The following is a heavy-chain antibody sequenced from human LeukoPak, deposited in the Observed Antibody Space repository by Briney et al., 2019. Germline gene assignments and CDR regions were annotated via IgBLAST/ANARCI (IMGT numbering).Heavy chain of an antibody. Sequence: QSGGSLRLSCTASGFTFSSLAMTWVRQAPGKGLEWVSAISGSGGGTYYADSVKGRFTISRDNSKNTLYLQMNSLRAEDTAVYYCAKGDFYGDYPYGMDVWGQGTTVTVSS. CDR3: AKGDFYGDYPYGMDV. CDR1: GFTFSSLA. V-gene: IGHV3-23*01. D-gene: IGHD3-3*01. CDR2: ISGSGGGT. J-gene: IGHJ6*02.